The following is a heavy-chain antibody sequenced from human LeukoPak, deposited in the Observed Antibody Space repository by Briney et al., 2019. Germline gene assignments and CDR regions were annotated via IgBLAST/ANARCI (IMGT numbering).Heavy chain of an antibody. D-gene: IGHD6-13*01. Sequence: KPGGSLRLSCAASGFTFRDYYMSWIRQAPGKGLGWVSYISSSGDTMFYADSVKGRFTISRDNAKNSLYLQVNSLRAEDTAVYYCASERSSRADVWGKGTTVTVSS. CDR1: GFTFRDYY. CDR2: ISSSGDTM. J-gene: IGHJ6*04. CDR3: ASERSSRADV. V-gene: IGHV3-11*04.